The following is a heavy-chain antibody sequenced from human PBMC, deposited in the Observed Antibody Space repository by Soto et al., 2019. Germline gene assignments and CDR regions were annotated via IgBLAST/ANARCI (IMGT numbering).Heavy chain of an antibody. CDR3: ARDKATKVTNYYYYYGMDV. J-gene: IGHJ6*02. CDR2: IYYSGST. D-gene: IGHD4-17*01. V-gene: IGHV4-31*03. CDR1: GGSISSGGYY. Sequence: TLSLPCTVSGGSISSGGYYWSGIRQHPGKGLEWIGYIYYSGSTYYNPSLKSRVTISVDTSKNQFSLKLSSVTAADTAVYYCARDKATKVTNYYYYYGMDVWGQGTTVTVSS.